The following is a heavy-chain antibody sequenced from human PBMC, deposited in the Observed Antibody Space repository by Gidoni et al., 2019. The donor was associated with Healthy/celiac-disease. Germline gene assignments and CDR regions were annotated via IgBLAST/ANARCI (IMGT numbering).Heavy chain of an antibody. D-gene: IGHD3-3*01. Sequence: QVQLVASGGGVVKPGRSLRLSCAAAGFTCSTYAMHWVRQAPGKGLEWVAVISYDVSNKYYADSVKCRFTISRDNSKNTLYLQMNSLRAEDTAVYYCARDFPLAYYDFWSGRYGMDVWGKGTTVTVSS. CDR3: ARDFPLAYYDFWSGRYGMDV. J-gene: IGHJ6*04. CDR1: GFTCSTYA. V-gene: IGHV3-30-3*01. CDR2: ISYDVSNK.